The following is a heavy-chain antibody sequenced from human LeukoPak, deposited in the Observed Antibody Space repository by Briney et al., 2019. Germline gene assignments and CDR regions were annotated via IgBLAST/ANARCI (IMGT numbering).Heavy chain of an antibody. CDR1: GGTFSSYG. CDR3: AAILAGDYYFDY. Sequence: ASVKVSCKASGGTFSSYGISWVRQAPGQGLEWMGWISAYNGNTNYVQKLQGRVTMTTDTSTSTAYMELRSLRSDDTAVYYCAAILAGDYYFDYWGQGTLVTVSS. J-gene: IGHJ4*02. V-gene: IGHV1-18*01. CDR2: ISAYNGNT. D-gene: IGHD2-21*01.